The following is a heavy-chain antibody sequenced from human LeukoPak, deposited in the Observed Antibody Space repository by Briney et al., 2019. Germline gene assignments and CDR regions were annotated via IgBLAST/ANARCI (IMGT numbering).Heavy chain of an antibody. CDR3: ARGGYYGSGNDFRFDP. D-gene: IGHD3-10*01. CDR1: GGSISSGSYY. V-gene: IGHV4-61*02. CDR2: IYTSGST. J-gene: IGHJ5*02. Sequence: PSQTLSLTCTVSGGSISSGSYYWSWIRQPAGKGLEWIGRIYTSGSTNYKPSLKSRVTISVDTSKSQFSLKLSSVTAADTAVYYCARGGYYGSGNDFRFDPWGQGTLVTVSS.